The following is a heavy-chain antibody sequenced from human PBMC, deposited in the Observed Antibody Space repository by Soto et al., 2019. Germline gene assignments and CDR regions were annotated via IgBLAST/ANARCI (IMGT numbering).Heavy chain of an antibody. D-gene: IGHD3-22*01. CDR1: GGTFSSYT. J-gene: IGHJ4*02. CDR3: ATSSYYYDSSCSRGYYFDY. Sequence: QVQLVQSGAEVKKPGSSVKVSCKASGGTFSSYTISWVRQAPGQGLEWMGRIIPILGIANYAQKFQGRVTITADTSTSTAYKELSRLRSYDTAVYYCATSSYYYDSSCSRGYYFDYLGQGTLVTVSS. V-gene: IGHV1-69*02. CDR2: IIPILGIA.